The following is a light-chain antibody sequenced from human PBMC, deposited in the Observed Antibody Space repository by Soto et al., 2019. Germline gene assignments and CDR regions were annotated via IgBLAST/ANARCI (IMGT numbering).Light chain of an antibody. V-gene: IGKV1-5*03. CDR2: KAS. CDR1: QSVNGW. CDR3: QQYSSYWT. J-gene: IGKJ1*01. Sequence: DIQMTQSPSPLSWSVGEKVTNTYRASQSVNGWLAWYQQKPGNAPKLLIYKASTLESGVPSRFRGSGSGTEFTLTISSLQPDDFAIYYCQQYSSYWTFGQGTKVDIK.